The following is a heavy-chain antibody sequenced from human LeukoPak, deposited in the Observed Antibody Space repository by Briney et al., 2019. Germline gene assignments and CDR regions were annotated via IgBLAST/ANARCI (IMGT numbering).Heavy chain of an antibody. J-gene: IGHJ4*02. CDR2: INWSGGST. CDR1: GFAFDEHG. D-gene: IGHD2-2*01. CDR3: ARAPITSSFYFDY. Sequence: RPGGSLRLSCTASGFAFDEHGMSWVRQVPGKGLEWVSGINWSGGSTGYADPLRGRFTISRDNAKNSLYLQMDSLRAEDTALYYCARAPITSSFYFDYWGQGTLVTVSS. V-gene: IGHV3-20*04.